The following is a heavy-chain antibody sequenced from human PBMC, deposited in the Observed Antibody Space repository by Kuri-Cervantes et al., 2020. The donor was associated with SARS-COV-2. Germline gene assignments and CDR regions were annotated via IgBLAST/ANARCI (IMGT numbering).Heavy chain of an antibody. CDR3: AKDHSTGTGGKDY. D-gene: IGHD1-1*01. J-gene: IGHJ4*02. Sequence: GESLKISCAASGFTFSSYVMSWVRQAPGKGLEWVSAISGSGGSTYYAYSVKGRFTISRDNSKNTLYLQMNSLRAEDTAVYYCAKDHSTGTGGKDYWGQGTLVTVSS. V-gene: IGHV3-23*01. CDR1: GFTFSSYV. CDR2: ISGSGGST.